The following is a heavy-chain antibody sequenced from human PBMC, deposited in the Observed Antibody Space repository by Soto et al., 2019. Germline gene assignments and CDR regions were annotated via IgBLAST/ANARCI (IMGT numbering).Heavy chain of an antibody. V-gene: IGHV4-59*02. D-gene: IGHD3-22*01. J-gene: IGHJ3*02. CDR3: ATGSDSSTSDAFDI. CDR2: AHYSGTT. Sequence: PSETLSLTCTVFGGSVNNYYWTWFRQPPGKGLEWIGYAHYSGTTNYSPSLRGRVIMSVDTSKNQFSLKLNSMTAADAAVYYCATGSDSSTSDAFDIWVRGTVVT. CDR1: GGSVNNYY.